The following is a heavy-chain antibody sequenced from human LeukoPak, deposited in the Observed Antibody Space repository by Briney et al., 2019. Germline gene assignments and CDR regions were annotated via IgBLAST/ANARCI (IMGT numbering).Heavy chain of an antibody. D-gene: IGHD2-21*02. CDR2: IRRKYNRLAT. J-gene: IGHJ4*02. Sequence: RGSLRLSCAASGFTFSGSAMHWVRQASGKGLEWVGRIRRKYNRLATEVAASVKGRFTHVKDDSKNTAYLQMNSLNTEDTAVYYCTRHTVVTGPFDYWGQGTLGTGSS. V-gene: IGHV3-73*01. CDR1: GFTFSGSA. CDR3: TRHTVVTGPFDY.